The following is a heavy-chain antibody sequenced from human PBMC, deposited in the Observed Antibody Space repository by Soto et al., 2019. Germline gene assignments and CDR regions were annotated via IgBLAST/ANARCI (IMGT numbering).Heavy chain of an antibody. V-gene: IGHV1-18*01. J-gene: IGHJ4*02. CDR3: AREAPYDILTGSYRGGSDY. Sequence: QVQLVQSGAEVKKPGASVKVSCKASGYTFTSYGISWVRQAPGQGLEWMGWISAYNGNTNYAQKLQGSVTMTTDTSTITAYMELRSLRSDDTAVYYCAREAPYDILTGSYRGGSDYWGQGTLVTVSS. CDR1: GYTFTSYG. CDR2: ISAYNGNT. D-gene: IGHD3-9*01.